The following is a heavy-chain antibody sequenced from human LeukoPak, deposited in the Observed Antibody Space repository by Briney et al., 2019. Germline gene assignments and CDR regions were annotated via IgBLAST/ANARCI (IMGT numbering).Heavy chain of an antibody. CDR2: ISSNGGHT. J-gene: IGHJ4*02. D-gene: IGHD2-2*01. Sequence: GGPLRLFCSASGLNLSLYGMQWVRQAPGKGVEYVSAISSNGGHTYYEDSVKGSFTISRDNSKHTLDLQMSSLRAEDTAVYYCVKGGRYCSSTSCFDYWGRETLVTVSS. CDR1: GLNLSLYG. V-gene: IGHV3-64D*06. CDR3: VKGGRYCSSTSCFDY.